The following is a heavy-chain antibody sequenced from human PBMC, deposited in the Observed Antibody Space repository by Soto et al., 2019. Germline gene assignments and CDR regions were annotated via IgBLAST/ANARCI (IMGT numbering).Heavy chain of an antibody. V-gene: IGHV3-23*01. CDR1: GFTFSSYA. Sequence: GESLKISCAASGFTFSSYAMSWVRQAPGKGLEWVSAISGSGGSTYYADSVKGRFTISRDNSKNTLYLQMNSLRAEDTAVYYCAKDSRRSTTNRFDYWGQGTLVTVSS. CDR3: AKDSRRSTTNRFDY. J-gene: IGHJ4*02. CDR2: ISGSGGST. D-gene: IGHD1-1*01.